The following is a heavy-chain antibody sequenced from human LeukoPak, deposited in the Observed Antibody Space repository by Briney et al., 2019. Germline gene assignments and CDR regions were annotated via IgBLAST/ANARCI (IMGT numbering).Heavy chain of an antibody. CDR2: IKHDGSDK. CDR3: ARDPPPDDSSGYLDS. J-gene: IGHJ4*02. D-gene: IGHD3-22*01. CDR1: GFTFNNCW. Sequence: PGGSLRLSCAASGFTFNNCWMSWVRQAPGKGLEWVANIKHDGSDKYYVDSVKGRFSISRDNAKNSLYLQMNSLRAEDTAVYYCARDPPPDDSSGYLDSWGPGTLVTVSS. V-gene: IGHV3-7*04.